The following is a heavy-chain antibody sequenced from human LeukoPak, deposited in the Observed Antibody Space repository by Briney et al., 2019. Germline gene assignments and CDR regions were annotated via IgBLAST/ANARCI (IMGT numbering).Heavy chain of an antibody. Sequence: KSSETLSLTCAVYGGSFSGYYWSWIRQPPGKGLEWIGYIYYSGSTYYNPSLKSRVTISVDTSKNQFSLKLSSVTAADTAVYYCARAYCSGGSCIDYWGQGTLVTVSS. CDR2: IYYSGST. CDR1: GGSFSGYY. J-gene: IGHJ4*02. D-gene: IGHD2-15*01. CDR3: ARAYCSGGSCIDY. V-gene: IGHV4-34*09.